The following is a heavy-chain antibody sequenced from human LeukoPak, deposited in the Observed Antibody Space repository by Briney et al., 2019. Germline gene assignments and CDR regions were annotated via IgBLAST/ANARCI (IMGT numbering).Heavy chain of an antibody. CDR1: GGSISSYY. D-gene: IGHD6-13*01. CDR3: ARTTAAGTYYFDY. V-gene: IGHV4-59*01. J-gene: IGHJ4*02. CDR2: IYYSGST. Sequence: SETLSLTCTVSGGSISSYYWSWIRQPPGKGLEWIGYIYYSGSTNYNPSLKSRVTISVDTSKNQFSLKLSSVTAADTAVYYCARTTAAGTYYFDYWGQGTLVTVSS.